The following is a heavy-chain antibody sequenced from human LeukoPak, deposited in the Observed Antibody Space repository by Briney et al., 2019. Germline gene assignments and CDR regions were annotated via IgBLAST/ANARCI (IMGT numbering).Heavy chain of an antibody. Sequence: GASVKVSCKASGYIFTGYYMHWVRQAPGQGLEWMGIINPSGGSTTYAQKFQGRVTMTRDMSTSTVYMELSSLRSEDTAVYTCARGEYSSPRSAFNIWGQGTMVTVSS. D-gene: IGHD6-6*01. V-gene: IGHV1-46*01. CDR1: GYIFTGYY. CDR3: ARGEYSSPRSAFNI. CDR2: INPSGGST. J-gene: IGHJ3*02.